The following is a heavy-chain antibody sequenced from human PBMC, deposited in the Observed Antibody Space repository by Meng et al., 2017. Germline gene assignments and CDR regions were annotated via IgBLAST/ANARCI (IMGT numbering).Heavy chain of an antibody. D-gene: IGHD2-21*01. Sequence: GGSLRLSCKGSGYSFTSYWIGWVRQMPEKGLEWMGIIYPGDSDTRYSPSFQGQVTISADKSISTAYLQWSSLKASDTAMYYCARHPPIYGGIAWGQGTLVTVSS. CDR2: IYPGDSDT. CDR3: ARHPPIYGGIA. CDR1: GYSFTSYW. V-gene: IGHV5-51*01. J-gene: IGHJ5*02.